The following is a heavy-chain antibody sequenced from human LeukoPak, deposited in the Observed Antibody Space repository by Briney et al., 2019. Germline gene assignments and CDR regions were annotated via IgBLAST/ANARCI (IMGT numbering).Heavy chain of an antibody. CDR2: IYYSGST. D-gene: IGHD1-26*01. J-gene: IGHJ4*02. CDR3: ARGGVGAWAWER. Sequence: PSETLSLTCTISGGSISSGGHYRSWIRQHPGKGLEWIGYIYYSGSTYYNLSLKGRVTIAVDTSKNQFSLKLSSVTAADTAVYYCARGGVGAWAWERWGQGPLVTVSS. CDR1: GGSISSGGHY. V-gene: IGHV4-31*03.